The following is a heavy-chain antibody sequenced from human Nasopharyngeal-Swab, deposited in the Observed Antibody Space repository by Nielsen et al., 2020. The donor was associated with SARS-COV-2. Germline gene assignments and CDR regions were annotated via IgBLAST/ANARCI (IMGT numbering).Heavy chain of an antibody. CDR2: ISSSSSYV. V-gene: IGHV3-21*01. CDR3: ARARGYSGYDYGGD. Sequence: GGSLRLSCAASGFTFSSNSMNWVRQAPGKGLEWVSSISSSSSYVYYADSVKGRFTTPRDNAKHSLYLQMNSLRAEDTAVYYCARARGYSGYDYGGDWGQGTLVTVSS. D-gene: IGHD5-12*01. J-gene: IGHJ4*02. CDR1: GFTFSSNS.